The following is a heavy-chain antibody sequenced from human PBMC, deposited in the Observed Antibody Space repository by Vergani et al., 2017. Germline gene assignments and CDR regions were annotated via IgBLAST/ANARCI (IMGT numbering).Heavy chain of an antibody. CDR2: IRYDGSNK. CDR3: AKILVVRGVIMNYYCYYGMDV. V-gene: IGHV3-30*02. D-gene: IGHD3-10*01. J-gene: IGHJ6*02. CDR1: GFTFSSYG. Sequence: QVQLVESGGGVVQPGGSLRLSCAASGFTFSSYGMHRVRQAPGKGLEWVAVIRYDGSNKYYADSVKGRFTISRDNSKNTLYLQMNSLRAEDTAVYYCAKILVVRGVIMNYYCYYGMDVWGQGTTVTVS.